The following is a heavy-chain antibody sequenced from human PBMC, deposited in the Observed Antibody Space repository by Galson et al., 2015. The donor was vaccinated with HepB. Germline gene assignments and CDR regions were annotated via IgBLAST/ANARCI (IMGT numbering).Heavy chain of an antibody. CDR3: ARESSVPGYLSSIAARLEDYYYGMDV. D-gene: IGHD6-6*01. CDR1: GFTFSSYA. CDR2: ISYDGSNK. Sequence: SLRLSCAASGFTFSSYAMHWVRQAPGKGLEWVAVISYDGSNKYYADSVKGRFTISRDNSKNTLYLQMNSLRAEDTAVYYCARESSVPGYLSSIAARLEDYYYGMDVWGQGTTVTVSS. V-gene: IGHV3-30-3*01. J-gene: IGHJ6*02.